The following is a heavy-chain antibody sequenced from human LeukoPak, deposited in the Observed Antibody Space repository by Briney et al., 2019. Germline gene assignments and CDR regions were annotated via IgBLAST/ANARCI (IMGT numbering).Heavy chain of an antibody. D-gene: IGHD3-10*01. J-gene: IGHJ3*02. CDR3: ASPLWFGELSYAFDI. Sequence: ASVKVSCKASGYTFTGYYMHWVRQAPGQGLEWMGWMNPNSGNTGYAQKFQGRVTMTRNTSISTAYMELSSLRSEDTAVYYCASPLWFGELSYAFDIWGQGTMVTVSS. CDR1: GYTFTGYY. CDR2: MNPNSGNT. V-gene: IGHV1-8*02.